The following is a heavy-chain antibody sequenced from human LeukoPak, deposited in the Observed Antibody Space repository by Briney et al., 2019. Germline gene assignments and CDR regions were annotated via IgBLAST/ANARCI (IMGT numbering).Heavy chain of an antibody. V-gene: IGHV3-23*01. J-gene: IGHJ4*02. D-gene: IGHD3-3*01. Sequence: GGSLRLSCAASGFTFSSYAMSWVRQAPGKGLEWVSAISGSGGSTYYADSVKGRFTISRDNSKNTLYLQMNSLRAEDTAVYYCAKGDKLDYDFWSGXYPGRYFDYWGQGTLVTVSS. CDR3: AKGDKLDYDFWSGXYPGRYFDY. CDR2: ISGSGGST. CDR1: GFTFSSYA.